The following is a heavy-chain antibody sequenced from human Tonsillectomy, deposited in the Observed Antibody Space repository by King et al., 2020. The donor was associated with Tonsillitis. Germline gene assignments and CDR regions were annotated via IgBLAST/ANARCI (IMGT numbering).Heavy chain of an antibody. D-gene: IGHD3-9*01. J-gene: IGHJ2*01. Sequence: VQLVESGAEVKKPGASVKVSCKASGYPFTTYHIHWVRQAPGQGLEWMGIIYPSPGSTSYAHKFQGRVTMTRDTSTSTVYMELSSLRSEDTAVYYCGRDYSDTLTAPGFWGRGTPVIVSS. V-gene: IGHV1-46*03. CDR3: GRDYSDTLTAPGF. CDR1: GYPFTTYH. CDR2: IYPSPGST.